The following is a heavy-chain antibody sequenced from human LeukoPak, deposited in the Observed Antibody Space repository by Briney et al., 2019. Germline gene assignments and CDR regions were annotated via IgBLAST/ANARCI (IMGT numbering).Heavy chain of an antibody. CDR3: ARALAGSGSYSGYFDY. Sequence: SGTLSLTCAVSGGSISSSNWWSWVRQPPGKGLEWIGEICHSGSTNYNPSLKSRVTISVDKSKNQFSLKLSSVTAADTAVYYCARALAGSGSYSGYFDYWGQGTLVTVSS. CDR2: ICHSGST. D-gene: IGHD1-26*01. J-gene: IGHJ4*02. V-gene: IGHV4-4*02. CDR1: GGSISSSNW.